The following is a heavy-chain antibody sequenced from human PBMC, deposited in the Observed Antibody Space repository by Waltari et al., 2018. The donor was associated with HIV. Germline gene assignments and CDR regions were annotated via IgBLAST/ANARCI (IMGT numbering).Heavy chain of an antibody. Sequence: QLVASGGGLVKPGGSLRLSCGASGFTFSFSSYTMNWVRQAPGKGLEWVASISRSSSFIYTAESVKGRFTISRDNVKKSVDLQMNSLRPEDTAVYYCAREDYSGYVGHAFDIWGQGTMVTVSS. V-gene: IGHV3-21*02. CDR3: AREDYSGYVGHAFDI. CDR1: GFTFSFSSYT. J-gene: IGHJ3*02. CDR2: ISRSSSFI. D-gene: IGHD5-12*01.